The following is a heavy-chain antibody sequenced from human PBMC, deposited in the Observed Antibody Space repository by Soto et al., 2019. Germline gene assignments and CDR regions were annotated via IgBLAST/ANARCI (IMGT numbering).Heavy chain of an antibody. Sequence: SETLSLTCTVPGGSISSYYWSWIRQPPGKGLEWIGYIYYSGSTNYNPSLKSRVTISVDTSKNQFSLKLSSVTAADTAVYYCAREVVATNFDPWGQGTLVTVSS. D-gene: IGHD3-22*01. CDR3: AREVVATNFDP. J-gene: IGHJ5*02. CDR2: IYYSGST. V-gene: IGHV4-59*01. CDR1: GGSISSYY.